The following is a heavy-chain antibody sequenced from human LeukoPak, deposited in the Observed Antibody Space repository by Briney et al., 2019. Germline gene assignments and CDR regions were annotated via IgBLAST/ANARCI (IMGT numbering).Heavy chain of an antibody. J-gene: IGHJ5*02. Sequence: SVKVSCKASGGTFSSYAISWVRQAPGQGLEWMGGIIPIFGTANYAQKFQGRVTITADESTSTAYMELSSLRSEDTAVYYCARDYYDSSGYYYGSYWFDPWGQGTLVTVSS. CDR1: GGTFSSYA. CDR3: ARDYYDSSGYYYGSYWFDP. CDR2: IIPIFGTA. V-gene: IGHV1-69*13. D-gene: IGHD3-22*01.